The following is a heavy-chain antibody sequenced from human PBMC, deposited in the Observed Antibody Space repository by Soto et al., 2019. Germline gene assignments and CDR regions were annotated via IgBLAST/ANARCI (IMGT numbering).Heavy chain of an antibody. V-gene: IGHV5-10-1*01. D-gene: IGHD3-3*01. CDR3: ARLWSPHYYYGMDV. CDR1: GYSFTSYW. CDR2: IDPSDSYT. Sequence: GESLKISCKGSGYSFTSYWISWVRQMPGKGLEWMGRIDPSDSYTNYSPAFQGHVTISADKPISTAYLQWSSLKASDTAMYYCARLWSPHYYYGMDVWGQGTTVTVSS. J-gene: IGHJ6*02.